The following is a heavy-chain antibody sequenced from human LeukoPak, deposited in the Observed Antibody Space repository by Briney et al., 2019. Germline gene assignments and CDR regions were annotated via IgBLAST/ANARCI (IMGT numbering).Heavy chain of an antibody. D-gene: IGHD6-19*01. J-gene: IGHJ6*02. V-gene: IGHV4-34*01. Sequence: SETLSLTCAVYGGSFSGFYWRWIRQPTGKGREWGGEIDHSGSTNYNPSLKSRVTISVDTSKNQFSLKLSSVTAADTAVYYCASVTGYSSGWWGYYYYGMDVWGQGTTVTVSS. CDR2: IDHSGST. CDR3: ASVTGYSSGWWGYYYYGMDV. CDR1: GGSFSGFY.